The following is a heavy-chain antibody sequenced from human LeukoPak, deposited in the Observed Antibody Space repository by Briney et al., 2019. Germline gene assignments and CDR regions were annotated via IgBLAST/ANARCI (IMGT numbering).Heavy chain of an antibody. CDR3: ARDLALRHYYYYGMDV. V-gene: IGHV1-18*01. CDR2: TSAYNGNT. D-gene: IGHD5/OR15-5a*01. J-gene: IGHJ6*02. CDR1: GYTFTSYG. Sequence: ASVKVSCKASGYTFTSYGISWVRQAPGQGLEWMGWTSAYNGNTNYAQKLQGRVTMTTDTSTSTAYMELRSLRSDDTAVYYCARDLALRHYYYYGMDVWGQGTTVTVSS.